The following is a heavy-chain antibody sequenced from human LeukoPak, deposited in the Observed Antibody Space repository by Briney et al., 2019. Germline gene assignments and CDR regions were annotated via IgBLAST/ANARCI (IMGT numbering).Heavy chain of an antibody. CDR1: GYTFTGYY. V-gene: IGHV1-2*02. D-gene: IGHD2-2*01. CDR3: ARGYCSSTSCRSSNHDY. J-gene: IGHJ4*02. Sequence: ASVKVSCKASGYTFTGYYMHWVRQAPGQGLEWMGWINPNSGGTNYAQKFQGRVTMTRDTSISTAYMELSRLRSDDTAVYYCARGYCSSTSCRSSNHDYWGQGTLVIVSS. CDR2: INPNSGGT.